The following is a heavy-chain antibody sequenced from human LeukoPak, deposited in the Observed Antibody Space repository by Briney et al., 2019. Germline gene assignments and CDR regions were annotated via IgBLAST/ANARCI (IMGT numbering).Heavy chain of an antibody. D-gene: IGHD6-13*01. Sequence: GGSLRLSCAASGFTVSSYAISWVRQTPGKGLEWVSAISGSGGSTYYADSVKGRFTISRDNSKNTLYLQMNGLRAEDTAVYYCAKEASRDYFDYWGQGTLVTVSS. CDR1: GFTVSSYA. J-gene: IGHJ4*02. V-gene: IGHV3-23*01. CDR3: AKEASRDYFDY. CDR2: ISGSGGST.